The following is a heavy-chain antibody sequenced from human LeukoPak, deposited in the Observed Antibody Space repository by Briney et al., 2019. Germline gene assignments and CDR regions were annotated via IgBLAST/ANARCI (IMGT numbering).Heavy chain of an antibody. CDR3: ARDGRIAAAGYYYYYYYYMDV. D-gene: IGHD6-13*01. CDR2: IKQDGSEK. Sequence: GGSLRLSCAASGFTFSSYWMSWVRQAPGNGLEWVANIKQDGSEKYYVDSVKGRFTISRDNAKNSLYLQMNSMRADDTAVYYCARDGRIAAAGYYYYYYYYMDVWAKGTTVTVSS. V-gene: IGHV3-7*01. CDR1: GFTFSSYW. J-gene: IGHJ6*03.